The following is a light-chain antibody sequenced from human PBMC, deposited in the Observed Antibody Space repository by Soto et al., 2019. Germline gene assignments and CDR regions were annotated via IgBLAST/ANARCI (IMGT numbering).Light chain of an antibody. V-gene: IGLV2-14*01. Sequence: QSVLTQPATVSGSPGQPITISCTGTSSDVGGYDHVSWYQQHPGKVPKLIIYEVSIRASGVSNRFSASKSANTASLTISGLQPEDEADYYCSSFTSSGTLFGGGTKLTVL. CDR3: SSFTSSGTL. CDR1: SSDVGGYDH. J-gene: IGLJ3*02. CDR2: EVS.